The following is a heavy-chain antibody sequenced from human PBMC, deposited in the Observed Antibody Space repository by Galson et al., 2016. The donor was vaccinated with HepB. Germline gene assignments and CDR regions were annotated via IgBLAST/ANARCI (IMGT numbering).Heavy chain of an antibody. CDR1: GFTFSNYA. D-gene: IGHD6-19*01. V-gene: IGHV3-23*01. J-gene: IGHJ4*02. CDR3: TTWLSHHFDY. Sequence: SLRLSCAASGFTFSNYAMSWVRQAPGKGLEWVSAISGSGGSPYYADSVKGRFTISRDNSRDTLYLQMDSLTAEDSAIYYCTTWLSHHFDYGGQGTRVTVSS. CDR2: ISGSGGSP.